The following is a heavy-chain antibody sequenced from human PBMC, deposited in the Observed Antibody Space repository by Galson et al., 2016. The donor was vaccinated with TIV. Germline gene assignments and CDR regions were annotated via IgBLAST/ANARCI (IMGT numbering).Heavy chain of an antibody. CDR1: GFTLSNFV. V-gene: IGHV3-33*01. Sequence: SLRLSCAASGFTLSNFVMHWVRQAPGRGLEWVALIWYDGTKKYYENSVKGRFTISRDNSKNSLYLQMSSLRVGDMGVYYCARDRGNRGIIDYWGQGTLVTVSS. D-gene: IGHD1-14*01. J-gene: IGHJ4*02. CDR2: IWYDGTKK. CDR3: ARDRGNRGIIDY.